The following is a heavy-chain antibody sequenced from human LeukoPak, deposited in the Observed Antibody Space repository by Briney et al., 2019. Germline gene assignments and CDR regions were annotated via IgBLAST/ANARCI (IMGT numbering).Heavy chain of an antibody. CDR3: AKDKALGIVYYFDY. V-gene: IGHV3-23*01. J-gene: IGHJ4*02. CDR2: IRATAGTT. Sequence: GGSLRLSCAAPGFTFSSYAMTWVRQAPGKGLEWVSTIRATAGTTYYEDPVKGRFTISRDNSKNTLSLQMNSLRAEDTAVYYCAKDKALGIVYYFDYWGQGTLVTVSS. CDR1: GFTFSSYA. D-gene: IGHD7-27*01.